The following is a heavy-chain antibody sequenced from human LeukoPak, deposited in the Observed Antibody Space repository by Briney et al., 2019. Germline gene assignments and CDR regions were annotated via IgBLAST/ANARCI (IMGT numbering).Heavy chain of an antibody. Sequence: GGSLRLSCAASGFTVSSNYMSWVRQAPGKGLEWVSVIHSGGSTYYADSVKGRFTISRDNSKNTLYLQMNSLRAEDTAVYYCARAESVWFGELSNGMDVWGKGTTVTVSS. D-gene: IGHD3-10*01. CDR2: IHSGGST. CDR1: GFTVSSNY. V-gene: IGHV3-53*01. CDR3: ARAESVWFGELSNGMDV. J-gene: IGHJ6*04.